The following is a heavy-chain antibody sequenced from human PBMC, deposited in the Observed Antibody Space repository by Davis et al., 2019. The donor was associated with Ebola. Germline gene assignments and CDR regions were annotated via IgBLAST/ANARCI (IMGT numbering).Heavy chain of an antibody. J-gene: IGHJ6*03. V-gene: IGHV3-23*01. D-gene: IGHD1-7*01. CDR2: ISADGGTT. Sequence: GESLKISCKASGFNFNAYAMTWVRQAPGKGLEWLSAISADGGTTYYADSVKGRFTISRDNAKNTLYVHLNSLRADDTALYFCAKGLYSWNSGMDVWGRGATVTVSS. CDR1: GFNFNAYA. CDR3: AKGLYSWNSGMDV.